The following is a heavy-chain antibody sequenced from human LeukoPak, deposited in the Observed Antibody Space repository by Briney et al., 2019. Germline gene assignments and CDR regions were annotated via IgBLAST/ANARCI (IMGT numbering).Heavy chain of an antibody. CDR1: GGSFSGYY. CDR3: ARRRDFWSGYSRYYYYYYMDV. Sequence: SETLSLTCAVYGGSFSGYYWSWIRQPPGKGLEWVGEINHSGSTNYNPSLKSRVTISVDTSKNQFSLKLSSVTAADTAVYYCARRRDFWSGYSRYYYYYYMDVWGKGTTVTVSS. V-gene: IGHV4-34*01. J-gene: IGHJ6*03. CDR2: INHSGST. D-gene: IGHD3-3*01.